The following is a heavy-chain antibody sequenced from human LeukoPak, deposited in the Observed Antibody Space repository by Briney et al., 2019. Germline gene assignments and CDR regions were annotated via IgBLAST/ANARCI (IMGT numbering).Heavy chain of an antibody. D-gene: IGHD3-22*01. Sequence: ASETLSLTCTVSGGSISSGDYYWSWIRQPPGKGLEWIGYIYYSGSTNYNPSLKSRVTISVDTSKNQFSLKLSSVTAADTAVYYCARDGSGYYYWGQGTLVTVSS. CDR2: IYYSGST. CDR1: GGSISSGDYY. J-gene: IGHJ4*02. CDR3: ARDGSGYYY. V-gene: IGHV4-61*08.